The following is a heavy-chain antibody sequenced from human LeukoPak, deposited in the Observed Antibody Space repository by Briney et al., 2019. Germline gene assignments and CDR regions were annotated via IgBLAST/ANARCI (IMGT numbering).Heavy chain of an antibody. D-gene: IGHD2-2*01. Sequence: QPGGSLRLSCAASVFTLTSYWMHWVRQAPGKGLVWVSRIKSDGGSTTYADSVKGRFTISRDNAKNTLYLQMKSLRVEDTAVYYCARGYCSSVSCPEAPFDIWGQGTMVTVSS. CDR3: ARGYCSSVSCPEAPFDI. CDR1: VFTLTSYW. J-gene: IGHJ3*02. CDR2: IKSDGGST. V-gene: IGHV3-74*01.